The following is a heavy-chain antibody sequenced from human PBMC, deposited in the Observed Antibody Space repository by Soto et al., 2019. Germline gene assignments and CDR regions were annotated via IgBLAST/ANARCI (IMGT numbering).Heavy chain of an antibody. CDR2: ISYDGSNK. J-gene: IGHJ4*02. Sequence: QVQLVESGGGVVQPGRSLRLSCAASGFTFSSYAMHWVRQAPGKGLEWVAVISYDGSNKYYADSVKGRFTISRDNSKKTLYLQMNSLRAEDTAVYYCARVPWGSCYWDYWGEGTLVRVSS. CDR3: ARVPWGSCYWDY. D-gene: IGHD2-15*01. CDR1: GFTFSSYA. V-gene: IGHV3-30-3*01.